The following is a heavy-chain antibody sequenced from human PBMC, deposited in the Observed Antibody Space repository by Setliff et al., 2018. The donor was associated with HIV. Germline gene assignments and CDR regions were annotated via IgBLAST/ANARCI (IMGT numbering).Heavy chain of an antibody. CDR1: GYPFTSYY. CDR3: ARTPYDRVEEYFQY. CDR2: INPTGGST. Sequence: ASVKVSCKASGYPFTSYYMHWVRQAPGQGLEWMGIINPTGGSTSYAQKFQGRVTMTTDTSTSTVYMELSSLRSDDTAVYYCARTPYDRVEEYFQYWGQGTLVTVSS. J-gene: IGHJ1*01. D-gene: IGHD3-22*01. V-gene: IGHV1-46*01.